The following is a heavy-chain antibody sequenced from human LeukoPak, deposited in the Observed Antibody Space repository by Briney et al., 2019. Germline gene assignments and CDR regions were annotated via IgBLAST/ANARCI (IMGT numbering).Heavy chain of an antibody. J-gene: IGHJ4*02. CDR2: ISGSGGST. CDR1: GFTFSSYA. CDR3: AKDLGYYDSSGYYTTH. Sequence: PGGSLRLSCAASGFTFSSYAMSWVRQAPGKGLEWVSAISGSGGSTYYADSVKGRFTISRDNSKNTLYLQMNSLRAEDTAVYYCAKDLGYYDSSGYYTTHWGQGTLVTVSS. V-gene: IGHV3-23*01. D-gene: IGHD3-22*01.